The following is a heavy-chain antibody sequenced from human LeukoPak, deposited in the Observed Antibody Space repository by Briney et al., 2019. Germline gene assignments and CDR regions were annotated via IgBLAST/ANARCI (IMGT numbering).Heavy chain of an antibody. CDR1: GFNFNNYG. D-gene: IGHD1-26*01. CDR2: ITWSGATT. J-gene: IGHJ6*03. CDR3: ARDPYSGSYGNYYYYFMDV. V-gene: IGHV3-20*04. Sequence: GGSLRLSCAVSGFNFNNYGMSWVRQVPGKGLEWVSGITWSGATTDYADSVKGRFTISRDNAKNSLYLQMNSLRAEDTAVYYCARDPYSGSYGNYYYYFMDVWGKGTTVTISS.